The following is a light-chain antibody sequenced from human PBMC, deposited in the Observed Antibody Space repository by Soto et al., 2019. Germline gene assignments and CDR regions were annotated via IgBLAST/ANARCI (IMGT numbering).Light chain of an antibody. V-gene: IGKV3-11*01. CDR3: QQRSNWPLLFT. Sequence: EIVLTQSPATLSLSPGERATLSCRASQSVSSYLAWYQQKPGQAPRLLIYDASNRATGIPARFSGSGSGTDFTLTISSLETEDFAVYSCQQRSNWPLLFTFGPGTKVDIK. J-gene: IGKJ3*01. CDR2: DAS. CDR1: QSVSSY.